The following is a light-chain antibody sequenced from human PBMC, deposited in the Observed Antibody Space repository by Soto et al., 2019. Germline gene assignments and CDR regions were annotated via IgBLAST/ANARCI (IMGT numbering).Light chain of an antibody. CDR1: SSDVGGYNY. J-gene: IGLJ2*01. CDR3: SSHTRSSTVI. V-gene: IGLV2-14*01. Sequence: QSALTQPASVSGSPGQSITISCTGTSSDVGGYNYISWYQQHPGKAPKFIIYDVMNRPSGVSNRFSGSRSGNTASLTLSCLQAEDEADYYCSSHTRSSTVIFGGGTKLTVL. CDR2: DVM.